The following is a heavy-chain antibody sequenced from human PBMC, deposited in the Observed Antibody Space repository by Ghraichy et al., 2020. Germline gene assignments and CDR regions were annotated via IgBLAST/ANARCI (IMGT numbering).Heavy chain of an antibody. D-gene: IGHD6-19*01. J-gene: IGHJ4*02. CDR3: AQASGYSGGWQRY. CDR2: ISGSGATS. V-gene: IGHV3-23*01. CDR1: GFTFSSYA. Sequence: GGSLRLSCAASGFTFSSYAMSWVRQAPAKGLEWISSISGSGATSYYADSVKGRFTLSRDNSMNTLYLQLNSLRAEDTAVYYCAQASGYSGGWQRYLGQGTLVTVSS.